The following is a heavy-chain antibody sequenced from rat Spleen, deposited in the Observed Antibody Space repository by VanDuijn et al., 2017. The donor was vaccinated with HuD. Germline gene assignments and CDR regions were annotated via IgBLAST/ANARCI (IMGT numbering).Heavy chain of an antibody. CDR1: GFTLSNYD. CDR3: GRHAYYDGYYHWYFDL. D-gene: IGHD1-12*03. CDR2: ISPSGSIT. V-gene: IGHV5-25*01. Sequence: EVQLVESGGGFVQPGRSLKLSCADSGFTLSNYDMAWFRRAPTKGLEWVASISPSGSITYYRDSVKGRFTISRENAKSTLYLQMDSLRSEDTATYYCGRHAYYDGYYHWYFDLWGPGTMVTVSS. J-gene: IGHJ1*01.